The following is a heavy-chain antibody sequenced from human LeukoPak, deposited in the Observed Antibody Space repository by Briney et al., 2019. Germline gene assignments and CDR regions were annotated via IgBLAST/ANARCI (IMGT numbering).Heavy chain of an antibody. J-gene: IGHJ4*02. CDR1: GFTFSSYA. CDR3: AKVPSGYSYGFGLDY. Sequence: GGSLRLSCAASGFTFSSYAMSWVRQAPGKGLEWVSAISGSGGSTYYADSVKGRFTISRDNSKNTLYLQMNSLRAEDTAVYYCAKVPSGYSYGFGLDYWGQGTLVTVSS. CDR2: ISGSGGST. V-gene: IGHV3-23*01. D-gene: IGHD5-18*01.